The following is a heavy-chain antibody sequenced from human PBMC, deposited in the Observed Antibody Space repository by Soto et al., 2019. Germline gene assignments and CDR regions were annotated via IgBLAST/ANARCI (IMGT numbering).Heavy chain of an antibody. V-gene: IGHV5-51*01. D-gene: IGHD6-13*01. J-gene: IGHJ4*02. CDR1: GYSFTSFW. CDR3: ARLHREVDYSSSHYYFDY. CDR2: IYPGDSDT. Sequence: PGESLKISCKGSGYSFTSFWIAWVRQMSGKGLEWMGIIYPGDSDTKYSPSFQGQVTISADKSISTAYLQWSSLKASDTAMYYCARLHREVDYSSSHYYFDYWVQGALVTVSS.